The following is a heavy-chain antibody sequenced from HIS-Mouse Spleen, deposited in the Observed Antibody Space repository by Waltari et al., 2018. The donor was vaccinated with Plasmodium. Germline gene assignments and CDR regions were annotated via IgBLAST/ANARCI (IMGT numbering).Heavy chain of an antibody. CDR3: ARGRWNHAFDI. J-gene: IGHJ3*02. CDR1: GFTFSSYD. CDR2: IGTAGDT. V-gene: IGHV3-13*01. D-gene: IGHD1-1*01. Sequence: EVQLVESGGGLVQPGGSLRLSYAASGFTFSSYDMPWVRQATGKGLEWVSAIGTAGDTYYPGSVKGRFTISRENAKNSLYLQMNSLRAGDTAVYYCARGRWNHAFDIWGQGTMVTVSS.